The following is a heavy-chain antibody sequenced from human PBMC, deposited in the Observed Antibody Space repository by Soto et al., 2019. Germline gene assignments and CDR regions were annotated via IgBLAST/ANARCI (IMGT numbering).Heavy chain of an antibody. CDR2: INHSGST. D-gene: IGHD3-16*02. CDR3: GRDYYNNFGGSYRRPLYYSYYYMDV. J-gene: IGHJ6*03. V-gene: IGHV4-34*01. Sequence: SETLSLTCAVYGGSFSGYYWSWIRQPPGKGLEWIGEINHSGSTNYNPSLKSRVTISVDTSKNQFSLKLSSVTAADTAVYYCGRDYYNNFGGSYRRPLYYSYYYMDVWGKGTRVTVS. CDR1: GGSFSGYY.